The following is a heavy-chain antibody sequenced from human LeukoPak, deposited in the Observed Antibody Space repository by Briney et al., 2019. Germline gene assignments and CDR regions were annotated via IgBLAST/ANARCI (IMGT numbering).Heavy chain of an antibody. CDR1: GFTFSSHG. J-gene: IGHJ6*02. V-gene: IGHV3-30*03. CDR2: ISYDENNK. CDR3: ARSTGTTSYYYYGMDV. Sequence: GGSLRLSCAASGFTFSSHGMHWVRQAPGKGLEWVAVISYDENNKYYADSVKGRFTISRDNSKNTLYLQMNSLRAEDTAVYYCARSTGTTSYYYYGMDVWGQGTTVTVSS. D-gene: IGHD1-1*01.